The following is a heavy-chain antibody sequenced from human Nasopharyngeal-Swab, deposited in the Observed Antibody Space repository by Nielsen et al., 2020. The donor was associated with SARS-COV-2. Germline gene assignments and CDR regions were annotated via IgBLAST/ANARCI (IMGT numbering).Heavy chain of an antibody. CDR1: GFTFDDYT. V-gene: IGHV3-43*01. J-gene: IGHJ4*02. D-gene: IGHD6-19*01. CDR2: ISWDGGST. CDR3: AKASISSGWD. Sequence: GESLKISCAASGFTFDDYTMHWVRQAPGKGLEWVSLISWDGGSTYYADSVKGRFTISRDNSKNSLYLQMSSLRTEDTALYYCAKASISSGWDWGQGTLVTVSS.